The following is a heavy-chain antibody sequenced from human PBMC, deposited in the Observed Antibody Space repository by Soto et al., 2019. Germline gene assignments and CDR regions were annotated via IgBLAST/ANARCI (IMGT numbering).Heavy chain of an antibody. V-gene: IGHV3-72*01. CDR1: GVTFIDHY. CDR2: IRNKTKGYTT. Sequence: WGSLRLSCAASGVTFIDHYMDCVSQAQGKGLEWVGRIRNKTKGYTTEYAASVKGRFSISRDESRNSLFLQMNSLQTEDTAVYYCARPLRDSSGHYYFVDWGQGTLVTVSS. J-gene: IGHJ4*02. D-gene: IGHD3-22*01. CDR3: ARPLRDSSGHYYFVD.